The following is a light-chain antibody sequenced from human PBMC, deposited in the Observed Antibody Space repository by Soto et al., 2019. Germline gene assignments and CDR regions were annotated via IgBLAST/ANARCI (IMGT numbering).Light chain of an antibody. CDR2: VAS. CDR3: QKYHSAPLT. J-gene: IGKJ4*01. CDR1: QGISNY. Sequence: DIQMTQSPSSLSASVGDRVTITCRASQGISNYVAWYQQKPGKVPKLLIYVASTLHSGVPSRFSGSGSGTVFTLTISSLQPEDVGTYYCQKYHSAPLTFGGGTNLEIK. V-gene: IGKV1-27*01.